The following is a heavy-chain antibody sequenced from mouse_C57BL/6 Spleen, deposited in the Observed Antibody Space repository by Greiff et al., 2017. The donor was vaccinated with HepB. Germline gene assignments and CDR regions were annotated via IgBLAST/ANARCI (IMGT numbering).Heavy chain of an antibody. V-gene: IGHV1-55*01. Sequence: QVQLQQPGAELVKPGASVKMSCKASGYTFTSYWITWVKQRPGQGLEWIGDIYPGSGSTNYNEKFKSKATLTVDTSSSTAYMQLSSLTSEDSAVYYCARSDYYGSSPAMDYWGQGTSVTVSS. CDR3: ARSDYYGSSPAMDY. J-gene: IGHJ4*01. CDR1: GYTFTSYW. D-gene: IGHD1-1*01. CDR2: IYPGSGST.